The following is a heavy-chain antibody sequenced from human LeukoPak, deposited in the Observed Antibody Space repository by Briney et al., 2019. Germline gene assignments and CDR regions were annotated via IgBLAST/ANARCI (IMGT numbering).Heavy chain of an antibody. CDR3: ARHIPGKRAYDI. V-gene: IGHV4-59*08. CDR1: GDSFSSYY. CDR2: ISNSGSA. D-gene: IGHD2-2*02. J-gene: IGHJ3*02. Sequence: SETLSLTCTVSGDSFSSYYWSWIRRPPGEGLEWIGYISNSGSATYNPSLNSPVTISLDASESQLSLRLSSVTAADTAIYYCARHIPGKRAYDIWGQGTMVTVSS.